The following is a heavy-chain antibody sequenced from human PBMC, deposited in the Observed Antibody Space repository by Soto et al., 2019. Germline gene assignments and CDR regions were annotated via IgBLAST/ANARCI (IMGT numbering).Heavy chain of an antibody. V-gene: IGHV4-34*01. CDR2: INHSGST. CDR3: ARAGVVTFWSGYNNYYYYGMDV. J-gene: IGHJ6*02. CDR1: GGSFSGYY. Sequence: SETLSLTCAVYGGSFSGYYWSWIRQPPGKGLEWIGEINHSGSTNYNPSLKSRVTISVDTSKNQFSLKLSSVTAADTAVYYCARAGVVTFWSGYNNYYYYGMDVWGQGTTVTVSS. D-gene: IGHD3-3*01.